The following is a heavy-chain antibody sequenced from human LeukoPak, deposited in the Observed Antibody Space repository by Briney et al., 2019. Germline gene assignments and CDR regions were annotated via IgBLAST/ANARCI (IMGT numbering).Heavy chain of an antibody. D-gene: IGHD5-24*01. CDR1: GFTFSDYG. J-gene: IGHJ4*02. V-gene: IGHV3-7*01. CDR2: IKKDGSEK. Sequence: PGGSLRLSCAASGFTFSDYGMHWVRQAPGKGLECVAIIKKDGSEKYHVDSVKGRFTISRDNAKNSLYLQMNSLRAEDTAVYYCGTGWAVDFWGQGTLVTVSS. CDR3: GTGWAVDF.